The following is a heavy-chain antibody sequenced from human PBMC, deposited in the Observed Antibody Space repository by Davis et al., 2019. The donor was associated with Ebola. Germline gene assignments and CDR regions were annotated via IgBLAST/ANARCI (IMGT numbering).Heavy chain of an antibody. D-gene: IGHD6-13*01. CDR3: ARGALIAAAGTGKDFDY. J-gene: IGHJ4*02. CDR2: INPSGST. CDR1: GGSFSGYD. V-gene: IGHV4-34*01. Sequence: SETLSLTCAVYGGSFSGYDWSWIHQPPGKGLEWIGEINPSGSTNYNPSLKSRVTMSVDTSKNQFSLKLSSVTAADTAVYYCARGALIAAAGTGKDFDYWGQGTLVTVSS.